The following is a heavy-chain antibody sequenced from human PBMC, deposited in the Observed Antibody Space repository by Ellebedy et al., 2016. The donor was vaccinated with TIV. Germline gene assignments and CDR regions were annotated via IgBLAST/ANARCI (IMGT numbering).Heavy chain of an antibody. Sequence: MPSETLSLTCTVSGGSISSGDYYWSWIRQHPGKGLEWIGFIYDSGSTYYNPSLKSLLTISVDTSKNQFSLKLSPGTAADTALYYCAAGYYYGSGSYLKPDAFDIWGQGTMVTVSS. J-gene: IGHJ3*02. CDR2: IYDSGST. V-gene: IGHV4-31*01. CDR3: AAGYYYGSGSYLKPDAFDI. CDR1: GGSISSGDYY. D-gene: IGHD3-10*01.